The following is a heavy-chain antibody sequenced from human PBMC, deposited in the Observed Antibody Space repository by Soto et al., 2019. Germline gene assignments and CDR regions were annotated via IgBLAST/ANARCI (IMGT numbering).Heavy chain of an antibody. J-gene: IGHJ6*03. CDR2: IRSKANSYAT. CDR1: GFTFSGSA. CDR3: TSHGYSSGWYMEERDYYYMDV. Sequence: GGSLRLSCAASGFTFSGSAMHWVRQASGKGLEWVGRIRSKANSYATAYAASVKGRFTISRDDSKNTAYLQMNSLKTEDTAVYYCTSHGYSSGWYMEERDYYYMDVWGKGTTVTVSS. D-gene: IGHD6-19*01. V-gene: IGHV3-73*01.